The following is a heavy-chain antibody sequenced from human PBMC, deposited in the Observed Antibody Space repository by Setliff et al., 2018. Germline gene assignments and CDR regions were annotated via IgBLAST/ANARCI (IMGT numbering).Heavy chain of an antibody. D-gene: IGHD6-19*01. CDR3: ARDSSAAVAGRGGWFDP. J-gene: IGHJ5*02. CDR1: GGSISSSNW. CDR2: IYHSGST. Sequence: SETLSLTCAVSGGSISSSNWWSWVRQPPGKGLEWIGEIYHSGSTNYNPSLKSRVTISVDKSKNQFSLKLSSVTAADTAVYYCARDSSAAVAGRGGWFDPWGQGTLVTV. V-gene: IGHV4-4*02.